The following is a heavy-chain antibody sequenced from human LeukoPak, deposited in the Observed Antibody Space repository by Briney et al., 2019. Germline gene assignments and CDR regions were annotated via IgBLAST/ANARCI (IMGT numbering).Heavy chain of an antibody. CDR3: ARADCTSSRCYIFSTRRSYYYYMDV. V-gene: IGHV3-74*01. CDR2: INTNGSST. J-gene: IGHJ6*03. CDR1: GFTFSSYW. D-gene: IGHD2-2*01. Sequence: GGSLRLSCAASGFTFSSYWMHWVRQAPGKGLVWVSHINTNGSSTNYADSVKGRFTISRDNAKNTLYLQMNSLRSEDTAVYYCARADCTSSRCYIFSTRRSYYYYMDVWGKGTTVTVSS.